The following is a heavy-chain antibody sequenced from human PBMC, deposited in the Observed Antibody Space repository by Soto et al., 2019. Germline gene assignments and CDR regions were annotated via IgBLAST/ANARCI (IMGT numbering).Heavy chain of an antibody. V-gene: IGHV5-10-1*01. J-gene: IGHJ4*02. CDR2: IDPGDSSA. Sequence: GESLTLSCHGSGYTFFSFWIVWVRQVPGKGLEWVGRIDPGDSSATYSPTFQGHVTISADRSTRSAYLQWRSLRASDTAIYFCARRYCSRADCYSDSWRQGSLVTVSS. D-gene: IGHD2-2*01. CDR1: GYTFFSFW. CDR3: ARRYCSRADCYSDS.